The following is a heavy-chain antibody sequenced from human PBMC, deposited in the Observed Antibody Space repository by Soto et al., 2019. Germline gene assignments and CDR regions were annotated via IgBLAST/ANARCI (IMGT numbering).Heavy chain of an antibody. D-gene: IGHD1-26*01. CDR2: IYYTGST. CDR1: GASIRSGGYY. J-gene: IGHJ2*01. CDR3: ARIVMSSIK. Sequence: PSETLSLTCSVSGASIRSGGYYWSWLRQSPGKGLEWIGHIYYTGSTFYSPSLKSRLTISLDTSKNQFSLDLRSVTAADTAMYYCARIVMSSIKWGRGTLVTVSS. V-gene: IGHV4-31*03.